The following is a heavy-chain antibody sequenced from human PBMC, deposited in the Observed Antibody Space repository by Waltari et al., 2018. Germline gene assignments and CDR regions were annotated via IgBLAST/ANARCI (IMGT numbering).Heavy chain of an antibody. J-gene: IGHJ4*02. CDR3: ARGASSGWYLAFDY. V-gene: IGHV1-3*01. CDR2: INAGNGNT. D-gene: IGHD6-19*01. Sequence: QVQLVQSGAEVKKPGASVKVSCKASGYTFTSYAMHWVRQAPGQRLEWMGWINAGNGNTKYSQKCQGRVTITRDTSASTAYMELSSLRSEDTAVYYCARGASSGWYLAFDYWGQGTLVTVSS. CDR1: GYTFTSYA.